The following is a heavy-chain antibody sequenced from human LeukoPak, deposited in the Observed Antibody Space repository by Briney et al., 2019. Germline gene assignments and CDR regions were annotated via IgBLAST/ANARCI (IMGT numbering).Heavy chain of an antibody. CDR3: ARDREAVHTKAWYFDY. Sequence: GGSLRLSCAASGFTFSSYEMNWVRQAPGKGVEGVSYISSSGSTIYYADSVKGRFTISRDNAKNSLYLQMNSLRAEDTAVYYCARDREAVHTKAWYFDYRGQGTPVPVS. D-gene: IGHD6-19*01. CDR1: GFTFSSYE. J-gene: IGHJ4*02. V-gene: IGHV3-48*03. CDR2: ISSSGSTI.